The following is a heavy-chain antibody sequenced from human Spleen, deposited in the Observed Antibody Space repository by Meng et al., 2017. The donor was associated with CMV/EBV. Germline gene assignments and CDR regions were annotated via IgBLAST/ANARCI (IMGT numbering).Heavy chain of an antibody. Sequence: GCYISNSSYYWGWIRQPPGKGLEWIGSIYYSGSTYYNPSLKSRVTISVDTSKNQFSLKLSSVTAADTAVYYCARDYAVVTPFWFDPWGQGTLVTVSS. V-gene: IGHV4-39*07. CDR3: ARDYAVVTPFWFDP. CDR1: GCYISNSSYY. D-gene: IGHD4-23*01. CDR2: IYYSGST. J-gene: IGHJ5*02.